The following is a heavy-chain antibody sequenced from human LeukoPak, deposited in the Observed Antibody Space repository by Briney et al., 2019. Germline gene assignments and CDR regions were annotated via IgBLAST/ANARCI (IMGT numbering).Heavy chain of an antibody. CDR3: ARGSYDIYAFDI. CDR1: GSSISSYY. D-gene: IGHD3/OR15-3a*01. V-gene: IGHV4-59*01. J-gene: IGHJ3*02. CDR2: IYYNGST. Sequence: ETLSLTCTVSGSSISSYYWSWIRQPPGKGLEWIGYIYYNGSTKYNPSFMSRVTISVDTSKNQFSLKLSSVNAADTAVYYCARGSYDIYAFDIWGQGTMVTVSS.